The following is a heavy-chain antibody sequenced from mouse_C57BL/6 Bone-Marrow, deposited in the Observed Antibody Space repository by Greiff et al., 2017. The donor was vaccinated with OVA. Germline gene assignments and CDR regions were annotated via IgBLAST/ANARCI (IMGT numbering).Heavy chain of an antibody. Sequence: VQLQQSGAELVRPGTSVKVSCKASGYAFTNYLIEWVKQRPGQGLEWIGVINPGSGGTNYNEKFKGKATLTAEKSSSTAYMQLSSLTSEDSAVYFCARSPLITTVVDWYFDVWGTGTTVTVSS. D-gene: IGHD1-1*01. V-gene: IGHV1-54*01. CDR2: INPGSGGT. CDR1: GYAFTNYL. J-gene: IGHJ1*03. CDR3: ARSPLITTVVDWYFDV.